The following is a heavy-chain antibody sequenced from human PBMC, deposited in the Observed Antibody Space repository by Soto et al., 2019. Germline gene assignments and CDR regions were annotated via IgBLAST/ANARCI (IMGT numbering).Heavy chain of an antibody. D-gene: IGHD3-3*01. CDR2: ISAYNGNT. CDR1: GYTFTSYG. CDR3: ARGTYDFWSGSAKKEYYYGMDV. J-gene: IGHJ6*02. Sequence: QVQLVQSGAEVKKPGASVKVSCKASGYTFTSYGISWVRQAPGQGLEWMGWISAYNGNTNYAQKLQGIVTMTTDTSSSTAYMELRSLRSDDTAVYYCARGTYDFWSGSAKKEYYYGMDVWGQGTTVTVSS. V-gene: IGHV1-18*01.